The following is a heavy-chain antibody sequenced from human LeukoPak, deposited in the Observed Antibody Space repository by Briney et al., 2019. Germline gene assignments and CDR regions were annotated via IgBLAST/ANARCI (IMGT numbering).Heavy chain of an antibody. V-gene: IGHV4-38-2*02. CDR3: ARRSGSYYSWFDP. D-gene: IGHD3-10*01. CDR2: IYHSGST. Sequence: SETLSLTCTVSGYSISSGYYWGWIRQPPGKGLEWIGSIYHSGSTYYNPSLKSRVTISVDTSKNQFSLKLSSVTAADTAVYYCARRSGSYYSWFDPWGQGTLVTVSS. J-gene: IGHJ5*02. CDR1: GYSISSGYY.